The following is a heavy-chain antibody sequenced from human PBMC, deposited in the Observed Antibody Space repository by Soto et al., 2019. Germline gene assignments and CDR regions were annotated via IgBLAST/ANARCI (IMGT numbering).Heavy chain of an antibody. D-gene: IGHD6-19*01. V-gene: IGHV3-21*01. CDR3: ARRGGTKQWLAHPFYYYYGMDV. CDR2: ISSSSNYI. Sequence: GGSLRLSCTASGFTFSSYSMNWVRQAPGKGLEWVSSISSSSNYIYYADSVKGRFTISRDNSKNTLYLQMNSLRAEDTAVYYCARRGGTKQWLAHPFYYYYGMDVWGQGTPVTVS. J-gene: IGHJ6*02. CDR1: GFTFSSYS.